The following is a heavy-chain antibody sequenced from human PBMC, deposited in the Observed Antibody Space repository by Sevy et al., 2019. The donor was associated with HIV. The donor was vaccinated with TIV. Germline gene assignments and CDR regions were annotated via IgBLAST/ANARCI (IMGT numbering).Heavy chain of an antibody. Sequence: SETLSLTCTVSGGSISSSYWTWIRQPPGKGLEWIGYKHYSGNTNYNPSLKSRVTISVDAPKNQFSLRLSSVTAADTAIYYCARVSAGGVGHNWFDPWGQGTLVTVSS. CDR2: KHYSGNT. D-gene: IGHD3-16*01. CDR1: GGSISSSY. V-gene: IGHV4-59*01. J-gene: IGHJ5*02. CDR3: ARVSAGGVGHNWFDP.